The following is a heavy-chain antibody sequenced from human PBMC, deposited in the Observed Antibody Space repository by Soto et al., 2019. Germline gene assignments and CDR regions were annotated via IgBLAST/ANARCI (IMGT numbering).Heavy chain of an antibody. D-gene: IGHD2-2*01. CDR3: ARDEVPAANWLDR. CDR2: ISGYNGNT. Sequence: QVQLVQSGAEVKKPGASVKVSCKASGYIFANYGITWVRQAPGQGLEWMGWISGYNGNTKHAQNLQGRVTMTSDTSTTTAYMQLRNLRSDDTAVYYCARDEVPAANWLDRWGQGTLVTVSS. CDR1: GYIFANYG. V-gene: IGHV1-18*01. J-gene: IGHJ5*02.